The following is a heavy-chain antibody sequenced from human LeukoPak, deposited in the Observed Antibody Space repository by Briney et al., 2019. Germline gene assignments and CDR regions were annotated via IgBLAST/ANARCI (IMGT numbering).Heavy chain of an antibody. Sequence: NPSETLSLTCTVSGGSISSSSDYWGWIRQPPGKGLEWIGSIYYSGSTYYNPSLKSRVTISVDTSKNQFSLKLSSVTAADTAVYYCASVPHYYYDSSGYSDYRGQGTLVTVSS. D-gene: IGHD3-22*01. CDR2: IYYSGST. CDR1: GGSISSSSDY. V-gene: IGHV4-39*01. J-gene: IGHJ4*02. CDR3: ASVPHYYYDSSGYSDY.